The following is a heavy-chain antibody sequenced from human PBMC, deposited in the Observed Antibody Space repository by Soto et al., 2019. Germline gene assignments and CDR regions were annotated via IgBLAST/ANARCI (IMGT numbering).Heavy chain of an antibody. CDR1: GGSISSSSYY. V-gene: IGHV4-39*01. D-gene: IGHD2-2*01. J-gene: IGHJ6*02. CDR2: IYYSGST. CDR3: AVVPAAHGHYGMDV. Sequence: SETLSLTCTVSGGSISSSSYYWGWIRQPPGKGLEWIGSIYYSGSTYYNPSLKSRVTISVDTSKNQFSLKLSSVTAADTAVYYCAVVPAAHGHYGMDVWGQGTTVTVSS.